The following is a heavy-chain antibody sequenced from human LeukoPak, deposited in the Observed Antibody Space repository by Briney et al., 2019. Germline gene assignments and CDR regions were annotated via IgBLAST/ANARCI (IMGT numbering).Heavy chain of an antibody. J-gene: IGHJ6*03. CDR2: SSGSGGTT. CDR3: ANGNRCTSPNCLGYYYFYMDV. D-gene: IGHD2-8*01. V-gene: IGHV3-23*01. CDR1: GFTFSSYA. Sequence: QPGGSLRLSCAASGFTFSSYAMNWVRQAPGRGREWVSGSSGSGGTTYYADSVKGRFTISRDNSKNTLYLQMNSLRAEDTAVYYCANGNRCTSPNCLGYYYFYMDVWGKGTTVTVSS.